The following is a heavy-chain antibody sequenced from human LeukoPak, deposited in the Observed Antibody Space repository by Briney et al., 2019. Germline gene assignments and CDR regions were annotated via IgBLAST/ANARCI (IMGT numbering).Heavy chain of an antibody. CDR3: ARGSYSGSYYTAFDF. CDR1: GGSISSSNW. Sequence: SSETLSLTCAVSGGSISSSNWWSWVRQPPGKGLEWIGEIYHSGSTNYNPSLKSRVTISIDKSKNQFSLKLSSVTAADAAVYYCARGSYSGSYYTAFDFWGQGTMVTVSS. CDR2: IYHSGST. D-gene: IGHD1-26*01. J-gene: IGHJ3*01. V-gene: IGHV4-4*02.